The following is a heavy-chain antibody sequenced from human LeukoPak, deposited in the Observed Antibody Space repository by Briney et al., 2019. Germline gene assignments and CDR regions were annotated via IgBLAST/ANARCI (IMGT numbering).Heavy chain of an antibody. CDR2: IVVGSGNT. D-gene: IGHD2-2*01. J-gene: IGHJ6*04. CDR1: GFTFTSSA. V-gene: IGHV1-58*01. CDR3: AVSHCCSTSCPREIYYYYYYGMDV. Sequence: ASVKVSCKASGFTFTSSAVQWVRQARGQRLEWIGWIVVGSGNTNYAQKFQERVTITRDMSTSTAYMELSSLRSEDTAVYYCAVSHCCSTSCPREIYYYYYYGMDVWGKGTTVTVSS.